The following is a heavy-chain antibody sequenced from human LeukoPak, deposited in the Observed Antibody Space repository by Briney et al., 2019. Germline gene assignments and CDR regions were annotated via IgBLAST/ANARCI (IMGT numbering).Heavy chain of an antibody. CDR1: GFILRSYS. CDR3: AKEMRLWVTSAAFEI. CDR2: KRYYGINK. Sequence: PGGSLRLSYAPSGFILRSYSMHWVRQAAAKGLDGVALKRYYGINKYYADYVKRRFTISGENSRNTLYLPMNSLRAEDTAVYYCAKEMRLWVTSAAFEIWGQGTMVTVSS. V-gene: IGHV3-30*02. D-gene: IGHD2-21*02. J-gene: IGHJ3*02.